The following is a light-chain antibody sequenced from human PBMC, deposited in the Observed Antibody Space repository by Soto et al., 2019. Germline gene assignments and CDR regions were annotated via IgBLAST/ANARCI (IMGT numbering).Light chain of an antibody. Sequence: EIVMTQSPATLPVSPGERATLSCRASQSVSSTLAWYQQKPGQAPRLLIYGASTRATGIPARFSGSGSGTEFTLTISSLQSEDFAVYYCQHYNKWPLSFGGGTKVDIK. CDR2: GAS. V-gene: IGKV3-15*01. CDR3: QHYNKWPLS. CDR1: QSVSST. J-gene: IGKJ4*01.